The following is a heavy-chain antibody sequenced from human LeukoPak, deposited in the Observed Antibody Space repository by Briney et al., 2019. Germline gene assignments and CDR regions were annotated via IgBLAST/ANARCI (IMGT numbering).Heavy chain of an antibody. CDR3: ARAVGMGNGAHFDS. CDR2: ISPTGSST. CDR1: GFSFSVNY. Sequence: PGGSLRLSCAASGFSFSVNYMSWIRQTPGKGLEWISYISPTGSSTFYADSVQGRFTVSRDNAKNSVYLQTDNLRAEDTAVYYCARAVGMGNGAHFDSWGQGSLVIVSS. D-gene: IGHD2-8*01. J-gene: IGHJ4*02. V-gene: IGHV3-11*01.